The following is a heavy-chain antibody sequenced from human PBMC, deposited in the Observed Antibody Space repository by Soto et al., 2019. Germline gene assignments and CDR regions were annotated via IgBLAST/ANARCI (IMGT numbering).Heavy chain of an antibody. J-gene: IGHJ4*02. CDR2: ISTFNGNA. CDR3: ARLHGYSSGWYDY. V-gene: IGHV1-18*04. D-gene: IGHD6-19*01. CDR1: GYTFSSNG. Sequence: QVQLVQSGAEVKKPGASVKVSCKASGYTFSSNGVSWVRQAPGLGLEWMGWISTFNGNAHYAQKFQGRVTMTTDTSTNTAYMELTSLSSDDTAVYYCARLHGYSSGWYDYWGQGTLVTVSS.